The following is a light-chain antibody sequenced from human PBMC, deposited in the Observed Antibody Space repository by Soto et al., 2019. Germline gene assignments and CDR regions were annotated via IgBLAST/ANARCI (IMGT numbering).Light chain of an antibody. J-gene: IGKJ1*01. Sequence: EIVLTQSPGTLSLSPGERATLSCRASQSLRSSFLAWYQQKGGQAPRLLIYGASIRASGTPDRFSGSGSGTDFTLTINRLEPEDFALYYCQQYGSSPQTFGQGTKVDIK. V-gene: IGKV3-20*01. CDR2: GAS. CDR3: QQYGSSPQT. CDR1: QSLRSSF.